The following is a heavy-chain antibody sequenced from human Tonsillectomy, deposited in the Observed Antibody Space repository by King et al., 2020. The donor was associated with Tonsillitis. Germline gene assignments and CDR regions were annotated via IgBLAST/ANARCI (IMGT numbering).Heavy chain of an antibody. CDR1: GYTFTSYG. J-gene: IGHJ4*02. D-gene: IGHD2-2*01. Sequence: VQLVESGAEVKKPGVSVKVSCKASGYTFTSYGISWVRQAPGQGLEWMGWISAYNGNTNYAQKLQGRVTMTTDTSTRTAYMELRSLRSDDTAVYYCARGRGYCSSISCYGLLDYWGQGTLVTVSS. CDR2: ISAYNGNT. V-gene: IGHV1-18*04. CDR3: ARGRGYCSSISCYGLLDY.